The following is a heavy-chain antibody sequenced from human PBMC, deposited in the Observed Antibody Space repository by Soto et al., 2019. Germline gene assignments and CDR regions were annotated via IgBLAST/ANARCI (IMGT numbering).Heavy chain of an antibody. V-gene: IGHV3-23*01. D-gene: IGHD2-8*01. CDR3: AKNQHAMAHDY. CDR1: WFTFSNFG. Sequence: CVLLRLSCAASWFTFSNFGISWVRQAPGKELEWVSSISSSGGSTDYADSVKGRFTISRDNSQNTLNLQMNSLRAEDTAIYFCAKNQHAMAHDYWGPGTLVTVSS. J-gene: IGHJ4*02. CDR2: ISSSGGST.